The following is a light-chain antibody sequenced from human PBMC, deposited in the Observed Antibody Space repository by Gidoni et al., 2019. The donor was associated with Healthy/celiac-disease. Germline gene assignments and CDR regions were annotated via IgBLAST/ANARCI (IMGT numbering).Light chain of an antibody. CDR2: WAS. CDR1: QSVLYSSNNKNY. J-gene: IGKJ1*01. CDR3: QQYYSTPRWT. Sequence: DIVMTQPPDSLAVSLGERATINCKSSQSVLYSSNNKNYFAWYQQKPGQPPKLLIYWASTRESGVPDRFSGSGSGTDFTLTISSLQAEDVAVYYCQQYYSTPRWTFGQGTKVEIK. V-gene: IGKV4-1*01.